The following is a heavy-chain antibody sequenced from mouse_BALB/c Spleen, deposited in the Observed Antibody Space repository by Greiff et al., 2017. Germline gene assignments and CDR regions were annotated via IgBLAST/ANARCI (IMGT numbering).Heavy chain of an antibody. Sequence: QVQLQQPGAELVKPGASVKLSCKASGYTFTSYYMYWVKQRPGQGLEWIGVINPSNGGTNFNEKFKSKATLTVDKSSSTAYMQLSSLTSEDSAVYYCTRGGLRNYAMGCWGQGTSVTVSS. CDR2: INPSNGGT. CDR3: TRGGLRNYAMGC. J-gene: IGHJ4*01. CDR1: GYTFTSYY. D-gene: IGHD2-4*01. V-gene: IGHV1S81*02.